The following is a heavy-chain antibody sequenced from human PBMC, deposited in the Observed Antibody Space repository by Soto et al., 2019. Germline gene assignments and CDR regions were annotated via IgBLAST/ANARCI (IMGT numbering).Heavy chain of an antibody. J-gene: IGHJ3*02. CDR2: ISGSGGST. CDR3: AKAQAGYDSSGYYYLGAFDI. V-gene: IGHV3-23*01. D-gene: IGHD3-22*01. CDR1: GFTFSSYA. Sequence: GGSLRLSCAASGFTFSSYAMSWVRQAPGKGLEWVSAISGSGGSTYYADSVKGRFTISRDNSKNTLYLQMNSLRAEDTAVYYCAKAQAGYDSSGYYYLGAFDIWGQGTMVTVSS.